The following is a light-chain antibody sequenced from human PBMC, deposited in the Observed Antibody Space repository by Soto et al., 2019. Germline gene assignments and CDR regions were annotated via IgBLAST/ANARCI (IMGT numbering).Light chain of an antibody. CDR3: SSYTRSATGV. Sequence: QSALTQPASVSGSPGQSITISCTGTSSDAGGYNYVSWYQQHPGKAPKLMVYEVSNRPSGVSNRFSGFKSGNTASLTISGLQTEDEADYYCSSYTRSATGVFGGGTKLTVL. J-gene: IGLJ3*02. CDR1: SSDAGGYNY. CDR2: EVS. V-gene: IGLV2-14*01.